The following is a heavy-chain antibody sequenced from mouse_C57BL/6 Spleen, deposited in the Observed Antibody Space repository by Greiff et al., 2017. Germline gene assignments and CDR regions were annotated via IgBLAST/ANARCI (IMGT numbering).Heavy chain of an antibody. CDR1: GYTFTDYN. V-gene: IGHV1-18*01. J-gene: IGHJ3*01. D-gene: IGHD1-1*01. CDR2: INPNNGGT. CDR3: AREGAYYGSSYVFAY. Sequence: EVQLQQSGPELVKPGASVTIPCKASGYTFTDYNMDWVKQSHGKSLEWIGDINPNNGGTIYNQKFKGKATLTVDKSSSTAYMELRSLTSEDTAVYYCAREGAYYGSSYVFAYWGQGTLVTVSA.